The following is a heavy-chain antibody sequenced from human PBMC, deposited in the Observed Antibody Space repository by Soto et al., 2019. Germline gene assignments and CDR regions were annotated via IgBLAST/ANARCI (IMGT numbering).Heavy chain of an antibody. CDR1: GGSISSGGYY. V-gene: IGHV4-31*03. D-gene: IGHD1-7*01. J-gene: IGHJ4*02. CDR2: IYYSGST. CDR3: ARVSRNSNYVDY. Sequence: SETLSLTCTVSGGSISSGGYYWSWIRQHPGEGLEWIGYIYYSGSTYYNPSLKSRVTISVDTSKNQFSLKLSSVTAADTAVYYCARVSRNSNYVDYWGQGTLVTVSS.